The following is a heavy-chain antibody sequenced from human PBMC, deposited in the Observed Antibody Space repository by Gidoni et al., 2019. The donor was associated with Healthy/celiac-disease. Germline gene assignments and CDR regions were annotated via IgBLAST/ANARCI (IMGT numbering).Heavy chain of an antibody. D-gene: IGHD4-17*01. CDR1: GFTFSSYG. Sequence: QVQLVESGGGVVQPGRSLRLSCAASGFTFSSYGMHWVRQAPGKGLGWVAVISYDGSNKYYADSVKGRFTISRDNSKNTLYLQMNSLRAEDTAVYYCATRGTDYGDYLYYYYGMDVWGQGTTVTVSS. CDR2: ISYDGSNK. J-gene: IGHJ6*02. CDR3: ATRGTDYGDYLYYYYGMDV. V-gene: IGHV3-30*03.